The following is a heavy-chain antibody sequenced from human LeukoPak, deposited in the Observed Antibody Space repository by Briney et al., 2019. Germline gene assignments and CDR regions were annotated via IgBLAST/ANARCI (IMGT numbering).Heavy chain of an antibody. Sequence: SETLSLTCPVSGGSIANSYWSWIRQVPGKGLEWLGYLYDGGTTNCDPSLNSRATISTGTSKGQLSLRLTSVTAADTAVYYCARDALNVWGEGTTVTVSS. CDR2: LYDGGTT. D-gene: IGHD2-8*01. CDR3: ARDALNV. CDR1: GGSIANSY. J-gene: IGHJ6*04. V-gene: IGHV4-59*01.